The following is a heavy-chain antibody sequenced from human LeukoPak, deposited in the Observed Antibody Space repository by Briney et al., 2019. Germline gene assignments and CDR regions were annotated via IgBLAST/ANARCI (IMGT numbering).Heavy chain of an antibody. J-gene: IGHJ5*02. V-gene: IGHV1-18*01. Sequence: RASVKVSCKASGYTFTSYGISWVRQAPGQGLEWMGWISAYNGNTNYAQKLQGRVTMTTDTSTSTAYMELRSLRSDDTAVYYCARDYYDSSGYYYGWFDPWGQGTLVTVSS. CDR1: GYTFTSYG. D-gene: IGHD3-22*01. CDR2: ISAYNGNT. CDR3: ARDYYDSSGYYYGWFDP.